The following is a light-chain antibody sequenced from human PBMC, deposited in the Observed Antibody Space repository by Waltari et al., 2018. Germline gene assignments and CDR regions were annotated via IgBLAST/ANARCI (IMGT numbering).Light chain of an antibody. CDR1: TGAVTSGHY. Sequence: QAVVTQEPSLTVSPGGTVTLTCGSSTGAVTSGHYPYWFQQKPGQAPRTLIYYTSNKHAWTPARFSGSRLGGKAALTLSGAQPEDEAEYYCLLSYSGARVFGGGTKLTVL. CDR2: YTS. CDR3: LLSYSGARV. J-gene: IGLJ3*02. V-gene: IGLV7-46*01.